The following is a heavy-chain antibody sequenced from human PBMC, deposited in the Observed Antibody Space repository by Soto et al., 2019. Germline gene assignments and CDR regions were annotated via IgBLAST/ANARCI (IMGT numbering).Heavy chain of an antibody. V-gene: IGHV3-66*01. CDR1: GFTVSSNY. CDR3: ARDLHWYFAL. J-gene: IGHJ2*01. CDR2: IYSGGST. Sequence: EVQLVESGGGLVQPGGSLRLSCAASGFTVSSNYMSWVRQAPGKGLEWVSVIYSGGSTYYADSVKGRFTISRDNSKNTLYRQINCLRAEDTAVYYCARDLHWYFALWGRGTLVTVSS.